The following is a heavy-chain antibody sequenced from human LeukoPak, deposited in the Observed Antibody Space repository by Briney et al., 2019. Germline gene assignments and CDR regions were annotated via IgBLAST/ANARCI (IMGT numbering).Heavy chain of an antibody. Sequence: SVKVSCKASGDTFSSYAISWLRQAPGQGLEWMGGIIPILGTTNYAQKFQGRVTITADESTSTLYMGLRSLRSEDTAIYYCARDDYYDSSAYRENPFDVWGQGTMVTVSS. D-gene: IGHD3-22*01. CDR1: GDTFSSYA. V-gene: IGHV1-69*13. J-gene: IGHJ3*01. CDR3: ARDDYYDSSAYRENPFDV. CDR2: IIPILGTT.